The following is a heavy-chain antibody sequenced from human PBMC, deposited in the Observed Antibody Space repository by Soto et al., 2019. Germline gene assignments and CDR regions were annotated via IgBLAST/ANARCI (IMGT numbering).Heavy chain of an antibody. CDR2: IYSGGST. CDR1: GFTVSTNY. D-gene: IGHD3-16*01. J-gene: IGHJ6*02. CDR3: ARDLDSTSHYGMDV. Sequence: EVQLVESGGGLVQPGGSLRVSCAASGFTVSTNYMSWVRQAPGKGLEWVSVIYSGGSTYYADSVKGRFTISRDNSKNTVYLQMNSLRAEDTGVYYCARDLDSTSHYGMDVWGQGTMVTVSS. V-gene: IGHV3-66*01.